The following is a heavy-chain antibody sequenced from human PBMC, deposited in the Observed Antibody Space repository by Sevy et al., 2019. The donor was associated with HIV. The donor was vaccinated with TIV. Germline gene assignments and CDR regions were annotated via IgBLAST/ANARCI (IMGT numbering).Heavy chain of an antibody. CDR3: XXXXXXKPHDY. V-gene: IGHV3-23*01. Sequence: GGSLRLSCAASGFTFSKYSMSWVRQPPGKGLEWVSTLSFGCGEINYADSVKGRFTISRDNSKSSVYLQMNNLRPEDXXXXXXXXXXXXKPHDYXXQGTLVTVSS. CDR2: LSFGCGEI. J-gene: IGHJ4*02. CDR1: GFTFSKYS.